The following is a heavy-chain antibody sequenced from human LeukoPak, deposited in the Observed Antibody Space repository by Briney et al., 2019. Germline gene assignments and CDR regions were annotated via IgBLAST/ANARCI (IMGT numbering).Heavy chain of an antibody. CDR1: GYTFTGYY. Sequence: ASVKVSCKASGYTFTGYYMHWVRQAPGQGLEWMGWINPNSGGTNYAQKLQGRVTMTRDTSISTAYMELSRLRSDDTAVYYCARGSGDGYNYHSEVPDDAFDIWGQGTMVTVSS. V-gene: IGHV1-2*02. D-gene: IGHD5-24*01. J-gene: IGHJ3*02. CDR2: INPNSGGT. CDR3: ARGSGDGYNYHSEVPDDAFDI.